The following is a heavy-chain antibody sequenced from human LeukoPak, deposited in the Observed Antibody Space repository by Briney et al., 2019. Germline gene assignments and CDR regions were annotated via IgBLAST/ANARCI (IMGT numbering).Heavy chain of an antibody. CDR1: GFTFSKYG. D-gene: IGHD2-15*01. J-gene: IGHJ5*02. CDR3: VRDYCSGGSCYENNWFDP. CDR2: IWFDGSNR. Sequence: GGSLRLSCAASGFTFSKYGMHWVRQAPGKGLEWVAVIWFDGSNRNHADSVKGRFTISRDNSKNTLYLQMNSLRVEDTAVYFCVRDYCSGGSCYENNWFDPWGQGTLVTVSS. V-gene: IGHV3-33*08.